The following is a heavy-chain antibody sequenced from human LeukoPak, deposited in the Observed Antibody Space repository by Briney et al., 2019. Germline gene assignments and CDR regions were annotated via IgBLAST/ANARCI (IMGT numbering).Heavy chain of an antibody. Sequence: ASVKVSCKASGYTLTGYYIHWVRQAPGQGLAWMGRINPDSGATNYAQNFQGRVTMTRDTSISTAYMELSRLTSDDTAVYYCARYYDFWSGQSYYMDVWGEGTTVTVSS. D-gene: IGHD3-3*01. CDR3: ARYYDFWSGQSYYMDV. CDR1: GYTLTGYY. CDR2: INPDSGAT. V-gene: IGHV1-2*06. J-gene: IGHJ6*03.